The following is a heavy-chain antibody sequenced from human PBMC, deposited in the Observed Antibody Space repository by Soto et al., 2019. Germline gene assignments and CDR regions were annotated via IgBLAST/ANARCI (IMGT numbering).Heavy chain of an antibody. J-gene: IGHJ6*02. CDR2: IFYSGST. V-gene: IGHV4-39*01. Sequence: PSETLSLTCTVSGGSISTSTYWWGWIRQPPGKGLEWIGSIFYSGSTYYNPSLKSRVTISVDTSKNQFSLKLSSVTAADTAVYYCACIFSGGYGYGFYYYGMDVWGQGTTVTVSS. D-gene: IGHD5-18*01. CDR1: GGSISTSTYW. CDR3: ACIFSGGYGYGFYYYGMDV.